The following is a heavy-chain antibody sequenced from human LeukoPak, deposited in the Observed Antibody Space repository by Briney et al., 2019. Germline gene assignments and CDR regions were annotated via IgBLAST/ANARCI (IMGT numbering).Heavy chain of an antibody. Sequence: PSETLSLTCTVSGGSISIYYWNWIRQPAGKGLEWIGRIFTSGITNYNPSLKSRVTMSVDTSKNQFSLNLSSVIAADTAIYYCARVTSGTYYNPLGYMDVWGKGTTVTVSS. CDR2: IFTSGIT. CDR3: ARVTSGTYYNPLGYMDV. CDR1: GGSISIYY. J-gene: IGHJ6*03. D-gene: IGHD3-10*01. V-gene: IGHV4-4*07.